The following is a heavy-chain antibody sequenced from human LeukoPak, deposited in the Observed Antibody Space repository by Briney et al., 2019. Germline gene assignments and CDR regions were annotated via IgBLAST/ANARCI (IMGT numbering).Heavy chain of an antibody. CDR2: ISYDGSNK. CDR1: GFTFSSYG. D-gene: IGHD1-26*01. V-gene: IGHV3-30*03. Sequence: GGSLRLSCAASGFTFSSYGMHWVRQAPGKGLEWVAVISYDGSNKYYADSVKGRFTISRDNSKNTLYLQMNSLRAEDTAVYYCAVNSGSYNDYWGQGTLVTVSS. J-gene: IGHJ4*02. CDR3: AVNSGSYNDY.